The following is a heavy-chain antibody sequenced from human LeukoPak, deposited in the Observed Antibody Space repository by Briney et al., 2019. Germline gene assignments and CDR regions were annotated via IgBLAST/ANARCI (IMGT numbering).Heavy chain of an antibody. Sequence: PGGSLRLSCAASGFTFSSYSMNWVRQAPGKGLEWVGRIKSKSDGDTTDHAAPVKGRFTISRDDAKNTLYLQMNSLVSEDTGVYYCTTPPDWGQGTLVIVSS. CDR3: TTPPD. CDR2: IKSKSDGDTT. J-gene: IGHJ4*02. V-gene: IGHV3-15*01. CDR1: GFTFSSYS.